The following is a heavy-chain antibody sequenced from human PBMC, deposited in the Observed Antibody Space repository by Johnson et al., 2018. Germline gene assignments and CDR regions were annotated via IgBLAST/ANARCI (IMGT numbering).Heavy chain of an antibody. CDR3: TKDHDCSGGSCYADYFQE. CDR1: GFTFSNFA. D-gene: IGHD2-15*01. Sequence: EQLVQSGGGLVQPGGSLRLSCAASGFTFSNFAMSWVRQTPGKGLEFVSAITATGIGTYYGDSVEGRFTIYRDNSKNKLYLQMNSLRAEDTAMYYFTKDHDCSGGSCYADYFQEWGQGTLVTVSS. V-gene: IGHV3-23*02. CDR2: ITATGIGT. J-gene: IGHJ1*01.